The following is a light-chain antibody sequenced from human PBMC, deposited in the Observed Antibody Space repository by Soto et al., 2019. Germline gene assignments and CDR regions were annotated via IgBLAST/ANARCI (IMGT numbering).Light chain of an antibody. CDR1: QSVRTN. J-gene: IGKJ4*01. Sequence: EIVMSQSPAALSVSPGEGATLSCRASQSVRTNLAWYQQKPGQAPRLLIYGASTRAAGIPAWFSGSGSGTEFALTISSLQSEDFAVYYCQHYNNLPLVFGGGTMVEI. V-gene: IGKV3-15*01. CDR2: GAS. CDR3: QHYNNLPLV.